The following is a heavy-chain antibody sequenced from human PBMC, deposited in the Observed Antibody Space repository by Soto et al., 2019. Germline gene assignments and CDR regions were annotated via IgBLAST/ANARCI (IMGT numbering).Heavy chain of an antibody. J-gene: IGHJ4*02. V-gene: IGHV3-23*03. D-gene: IGHD3-9*01. CDR3: AKDLQPDGIWTFDL. CDR2: IFPGGST. Sequence: EAPLLESGGQLVQPGGSLRLSCAASGFTFSTYTMNWVRQAPGKGLEWVAGIFPGGSTYYANSVKGRFTISRDHSQSSVFLQMSSLRDEDTAVYYCAKDLQPDGIWTFDLWGQGTLVTVSS. CDR1: GFTFSTYT.